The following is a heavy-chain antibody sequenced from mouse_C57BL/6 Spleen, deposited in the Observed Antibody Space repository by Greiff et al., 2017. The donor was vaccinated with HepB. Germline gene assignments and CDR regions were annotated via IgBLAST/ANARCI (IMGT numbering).Heavy chain of an antibody. CDR2: IYPGSGST. J-gene: IGHJ4*01. V-gene: IGHV1-55*01. D-gene: IGHD1-1*01. CDR3: ASPYGSSSYYYAMDY. CDR1: GYTFTSYW. Sequence: QVQLQQSGAELVKPGASVKMSCKASGYTFTSYWITWVKQRPGQGLEWIGDIYPGSGSTNYNEKFKSKATLTVDTSSSTAYMQLSSLTSEDSAVYYCASPYGSSSYYYAMDYWGQGTSVTVSS.